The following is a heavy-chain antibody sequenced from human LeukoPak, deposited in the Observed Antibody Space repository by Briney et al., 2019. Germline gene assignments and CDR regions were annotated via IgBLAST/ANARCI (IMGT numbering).Heavy chain of an antibody. J-gene: IGHJ4*02. Sequence: PGGSLRLSCAASGFTFSSYGMHWVRQAPGKGLEWVAFIRYDGSNKYYADSVKGRSTISRDNSKNTLYLQMNSLRAEDRAVYYCAKDFYGDYSGSCFDYWGQGTLVTVSS. CDR3: AKDFYGDYSGSCFDY. CDR1: GFTFSSYG. V-gene: IGHV3-30*02. CDR2: IRYDGSNK. D-gene: IGHD4-17*01.